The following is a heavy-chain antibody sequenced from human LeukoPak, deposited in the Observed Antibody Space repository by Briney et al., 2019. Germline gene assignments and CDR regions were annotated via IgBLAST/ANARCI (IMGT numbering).Heavy chain of an antibody. CDR1: GYTFTGYY. CDR2: INPNSGGA. J-gene: IGHJ4*02. CDR3: ARDWGYYDSNVGY. V-gene: IGHV1-2*02. Sequence: GSVKVSCKASGYTFTGYYMPWVGQAPGQGLEWMGWINPNSGGANYAQKLQGRVTMTRDTSISTAYIELSRLRSDDTAVYYGARDWGYYDSNVGYWGQGTLVTVSS. D-gene: IGHD3-22*01.